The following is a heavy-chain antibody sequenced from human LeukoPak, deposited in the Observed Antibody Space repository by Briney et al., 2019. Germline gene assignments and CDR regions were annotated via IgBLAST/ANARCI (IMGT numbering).Heavy chain of an antibody. Sequence: PGGSLRLSCAASGFIFRDYVMNWVRQAPGKGLEWVAATSFDESTKHYADSVQGRFTISRDNSKNTLYLQMNSLRAEDTAVYFCARDAGWLRSFDCWGQGTLVTVSS. CDR1: GFIFRDYV. CDR2: TSFDESTK. V-gene: IGHV3-30-3*01. D-gene: IGHD5-12*01. J-gene: IGHJ4*02. CDR3: ARDAGWLRSFDC.